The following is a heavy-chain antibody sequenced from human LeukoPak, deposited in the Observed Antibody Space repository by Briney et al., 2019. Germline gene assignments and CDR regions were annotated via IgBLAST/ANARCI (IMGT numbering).Heavy chain of an antibody. J-gene: IGHJ4*02. D-gene: IGHD5-18*01. CDR2: IYSGGST. V-gene: IGHV3-66*04. Sequence: GGSLRLSCAASGFTFSSYWMSWVRQAPGKGLEWVSVIYSGGSTYYADSVKGRFTISRDNSKNILYLQMNSLRAEDTAVYYCARLRIAMAPFDYWGQGTLVTVSS. CDR1: GFTFSSYW. CDR3: ARLRIAMAPFDY.